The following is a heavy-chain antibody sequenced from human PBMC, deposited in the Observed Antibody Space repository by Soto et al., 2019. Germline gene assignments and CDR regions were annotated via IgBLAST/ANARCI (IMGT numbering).Heavy chain of an antibody. J-gene: IGHJ5*01. CDR2: ISNDGRAQ. V-gene: IGHV3-30*03. CDR3: ARDIWSGDYKGFDS. CDR1: TVTINVHG. D-gene: IGHD3-3*01. Sequence: GGSLRLSCTSSTVTINVHGIQWVRQAPGKGLEWVAFISNDGRAQYYADSVKGRFTISRDYSKNTVDLQMNSLRNEETAVYYCARDIWSGDYKGFDSWGAGTLVTVSS.